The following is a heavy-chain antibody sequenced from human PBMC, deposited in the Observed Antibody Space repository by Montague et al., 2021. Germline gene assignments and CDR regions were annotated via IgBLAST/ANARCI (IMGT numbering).Heavy chain of an antibody. Sequence: SLRLSCAASGFSFSSYWMHWVRQAPGKGLLWVSRITLDGSSTTFADSVKGRFTTSRDNAKATLYLQMNSLRVEDTAVYYCARNLASAAPGASDIWGQGTMVTGSS. V-gene: IGHV3-74*01. D-gene: IGHD6-13*01. CDR3: ARNLASAAPGASDI. J-gene: IGHJ3*02. CDR2: ITLDGSST. CDR1: GFSFSSYW.